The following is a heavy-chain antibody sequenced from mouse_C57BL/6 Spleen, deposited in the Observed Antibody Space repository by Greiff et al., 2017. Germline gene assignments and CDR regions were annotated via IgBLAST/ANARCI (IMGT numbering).Heavy chain of an antibody. V-gene: IGHV1-64*01. CDR2: ISPNSGST. Sequence: QVLLQEPGAELVKPGASVKLSCKASGYTFTSYWMHWVRQRPGQGLEWVAMISPNSGSTNYTEKLKCQATLTGDKSSSTAYMQLSRLTSEDTAVYYCASDADYCNDVDYWGQGTSRTVSS. D-gene: IGHD2-4*01. CDR3: ASDADYCNDVDY. CDR1: GYTFTSYW. J-gene: IGHJ4*01.